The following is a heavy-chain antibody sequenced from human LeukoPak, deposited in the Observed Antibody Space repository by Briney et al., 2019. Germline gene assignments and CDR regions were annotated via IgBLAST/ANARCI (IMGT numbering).Heavy chain of an antibody. D-gene: IGHD2-2*01. CDR1: GGSFSGYY. V-gene: IGHV4-34*01. CDR3: AREYCSSTSCYLWYFDL. J-gene: IGHJ2*01. CDR2: VNHSGST. Sequence: SETLSLTCAVYGGSFSGYYWSWIRQPPGKGLEWIGEVNHSGSTNYNPSLKSRVTISVDTSKNQFSLKLSSVTAADTAVYYCAREYCSSTSCYLWYFDLWGRGTLVTVPS.